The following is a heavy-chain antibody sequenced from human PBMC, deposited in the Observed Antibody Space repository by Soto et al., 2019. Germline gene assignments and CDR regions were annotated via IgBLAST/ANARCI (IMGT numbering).Heavy chain of an antibody. CDR1: GFTFSDYY. J-gene: IGHJ4*02. D-gene: IGHD2-15*01. Sequence: QVQLVESGGGLVKPGGSLRLSCAASGFTFSDYYMSWIRQAPGKGLEWVSYISSSSSYTNYADSVKGRFTISRDNAKNSLYLQMNSLRAEDTAVYYCAPSRRGVVVPTLDYWGQGTLVTVSS. V-gene: IGHV3-11*05. CDR3: APSRRGVVVPTLDY. CDR2: ISSSSSYT.